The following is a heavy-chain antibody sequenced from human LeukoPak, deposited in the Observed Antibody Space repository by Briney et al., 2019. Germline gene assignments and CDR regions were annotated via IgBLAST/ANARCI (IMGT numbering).Heavy chain of an antibody. D-gene: IGHD5-18*01. Sequence: KSSETLSLTCAVYGGSFSGNYWSWVRQPPGKGLEWIGEINHSGSTNYNPSLKSRVTISVDTSKNQFSLKLSSVNAADTAVYYCARHRVTAMAVDYWGQGTLVTVSS. CDR1: GGSFSGNY. CDR3: ARHRVTAMAVDY. J-gene: IGHJ4*02. V-gene: IGHV4-34*01. CDR2: INHSGST.